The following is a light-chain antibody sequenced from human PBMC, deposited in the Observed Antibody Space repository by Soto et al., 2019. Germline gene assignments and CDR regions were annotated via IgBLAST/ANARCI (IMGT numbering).Light chain of an antibody. J-gene: IGKJ1*01. Sequence: DIQISHSPSTLSASVRDRVTITCRASESIRTWLAWYQHKPGKAPKFLIYDASTLESGVPSRFSGSGSGTEFTLTISSLQPDDFATYYCQLYNIHPRTFGQGSKVDIK. V-gene: IGKV1-5*01. CDR2: DAS. CDR3: QLYNIHPRT. CDR1: ESIRTW.